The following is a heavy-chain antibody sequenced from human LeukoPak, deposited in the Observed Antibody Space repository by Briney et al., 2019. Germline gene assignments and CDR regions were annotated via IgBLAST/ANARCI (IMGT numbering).Heavy chain of an antibody. CDR1: GFTFSNTW. D-gene: IGHD1-7*01. CDR2: IDSNGNTI. Sequence: GGSLRLSCAGSGFTFSNTWMHSVRQAPGEGLVWVSRIDSNGNTINYADSVKGRFTISRDNARNTLYLQMNGLRVEDTALYFCATAGNYRFDNWGQGTLVTVSS. J-gene: IGHJ4*02. CDR3: ATAGNYRFDN. V-gene: IGHV3-74*01.